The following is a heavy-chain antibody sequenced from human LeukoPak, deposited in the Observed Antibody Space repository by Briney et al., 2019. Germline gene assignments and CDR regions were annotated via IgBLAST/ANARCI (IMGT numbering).Heavy chain of an antibody. J-gene: IGHJ4*02. CDR3: ARAGGTIDY. V-gene: IGHV4-30-4*01. Sequence: SQTLSLTCTVSGGSISSGDYYWSWIRQPPGKGLEWIGYIYYSGSTYYNPSLKSRVTISVDTSKNQFSLKLNSVTAADTAVHFCARAGGTIDYWGQGTLVTVSS. CDR2: IYYSGST. D-gene: IGHD2-8*02. CDR1: GGSISSGDYY.